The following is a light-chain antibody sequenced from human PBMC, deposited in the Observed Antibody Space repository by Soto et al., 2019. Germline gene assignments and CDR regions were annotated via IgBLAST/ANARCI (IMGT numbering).Light chain of an antibody. CDR1: QSVSSSY. V-gene: IGKV3-15*01. Sequence: EIVLTQSPGTLSFSPGERATLSCRCSQSVSSSYLAWYQQKPGQAPRLLLFGASTRATGIPARFSGSGSGTEFSLTITSLQSEDFALYYCQQYNNRPPWTLGQGTKVDIK. CDR3: QQYNNRPPWT. J-gene: IGKJ1*01. CDR2: GAS.